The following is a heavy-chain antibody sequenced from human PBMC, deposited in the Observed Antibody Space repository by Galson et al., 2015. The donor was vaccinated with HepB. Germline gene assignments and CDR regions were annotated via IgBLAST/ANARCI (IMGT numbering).Heavy chain of an antibody. CDR1: GGSFSGYY. CDR2: INHRGST. Sequence: SEILSLTCAVYGGSFSGYYWSWIRQSPGKGLEWIGEINHRGSTNYNPSLKSRVTISVDTSKNQFSLKLSSVTAADTAVYYCAREAVGITIFALARGGQGTLVTVSS. J-gene: IGHJ4*02. CDR3: AREAVGITIFALAR. V-gene: IGHV4-34*01. D-gene: IGHD3-3*01.